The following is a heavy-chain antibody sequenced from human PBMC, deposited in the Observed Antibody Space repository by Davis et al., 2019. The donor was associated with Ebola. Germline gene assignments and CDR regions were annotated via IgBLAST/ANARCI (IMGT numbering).Heavy chain of an antibody. D-gene: IGHD3-10*01. CDR3: ARGGSGGYGMDV. CDR1: GGSISSYY. V-gene: IGHV4-59*12. CDR2: IYYSGST. Sequence: PSETLSLTCTVSGGSISSYYWSWIRQPPGKGLEWIGYIYYSGSTNYNPSLKSRVTMSVDTSKNQFSLKLSSVTAADTAVYYCARGGSGGYGMDVWGQGTTVTVSS. J-gene: IGHJ6*02.